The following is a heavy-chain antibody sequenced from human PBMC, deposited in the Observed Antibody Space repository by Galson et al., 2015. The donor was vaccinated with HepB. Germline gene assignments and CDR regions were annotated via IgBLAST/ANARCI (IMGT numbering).Heavy chain of an antibody. J-gene: IGHJ6*02. D-gene: IGHD3-22*01. V-gene: IGHV1-69*13. CDR3: AVSVVVVEHYYGMDV. Sequence: SVKVSCKASGGTFSRHAISWVRQAPGQGLEWMGEIIPIFGTAKYSQKFQGRVTITADESTSTAYMELSRLRSEDTAVYYYAVSVVVVEHYYGMDVWGQGTTVTVSS. CDR1: GGTFSRHA. CDR2: IIPIFGTA.